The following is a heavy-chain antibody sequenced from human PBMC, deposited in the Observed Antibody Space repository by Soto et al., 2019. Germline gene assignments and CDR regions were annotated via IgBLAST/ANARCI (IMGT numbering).Heavy chain of an antibody. CDR3: ARELYQVISDGMDV. D-gene: IGHD2-2*01. CDR1: GYTFTGYY. V-gene: IGHV1-2*02. Sequence: QVQLVQSGADVKTPGASVRVSCKASGYTFTGYYVHWVREAPGQGLEWMGWINPETGGTSYAQKFQGTVTLSRDTSINTAYLELIRLRFDDAAVYFCARELYQVISDGMDVWGQGTTVTVSS. J-gene: IGHJ6*02. CDR2: INPETGGT.